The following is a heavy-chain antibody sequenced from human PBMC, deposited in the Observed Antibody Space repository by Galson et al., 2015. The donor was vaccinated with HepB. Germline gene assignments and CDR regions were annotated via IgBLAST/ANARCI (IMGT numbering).Heavy chain of an antibody. Sequence: SVKVSCKASGGTFSSYAISWVRQAPGQGLEWMGGIIPIFGTANYAQKFQGRVTITADESTSTAYMELSSLRSEDTAVYYCALNPSGHYYYMDVWGKGTTVTVSS. CDR2: IIPIFGTA. D-gene: IGHD1-14*01. J-gene: IGHJ6*03. CDR3: ALNPSGHYYYMDV. CDR1: GGTFSSYA. V-gene: IGHV1-69*13.